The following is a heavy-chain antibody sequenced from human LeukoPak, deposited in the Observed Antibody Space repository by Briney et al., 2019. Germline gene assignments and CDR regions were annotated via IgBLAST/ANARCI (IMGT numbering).Heavy chain of an antibody. D-gene: IGHD2-8*01. Sequence: GESLKISCAASGFTFSSYGFHWVRPAPGKGLEWVAVIWYDGSYQYYADSVKGRFTISRDNSQNALYLQVDSLRVEDTAVYYCARDRAVRYFDCWGQGTLVTVSS. CDR2: IWYDGSYQ. CDR3: ARDRAVRYFDC. J-gene: IGHJ4*02. V-gene: IGHV3-33*01. CDR1: GFTFSSYG.